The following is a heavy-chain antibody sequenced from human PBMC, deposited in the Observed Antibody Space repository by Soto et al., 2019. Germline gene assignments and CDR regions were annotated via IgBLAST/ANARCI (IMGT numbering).Heavy chain of an antibody. D-gene: IGHD3-3*01. V-gene: IGHV4-30-2*04. J-gene: IGHJ4*02. Sequence: CRCIRKQTGKGLEWIGNIFHSGTTYYNPSLKSRVTISVDTYKNQCSVTLSSVTAADTAVYYCARVTYDSADYWGQGALVTVSS. CDR2: IFHSGTT. CDR3: ARVTYDSADY.